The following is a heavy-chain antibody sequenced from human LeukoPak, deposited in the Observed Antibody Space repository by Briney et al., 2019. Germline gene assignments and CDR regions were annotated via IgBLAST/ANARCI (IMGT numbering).Heavy chain of an antibody. Sequence: GAPVNVSCKASGYTFTGYYMHWVRPAPGQGRTWMGWINPNSGGTNYAQKFQGRVTMTRDTSISTAYMELSRLRSDDTAVYYCARDLYSSGWYHWYFDLWGRGTLVTVSS. D-gene: IGHD6-19*01. J-gene: IGHJ2*01. CDR2: INPNSGGT. CDR1: GYTFTGYY. CDR3: ARDLYSSGWYHWYFDL. V-gene: IGHV1-2*02.